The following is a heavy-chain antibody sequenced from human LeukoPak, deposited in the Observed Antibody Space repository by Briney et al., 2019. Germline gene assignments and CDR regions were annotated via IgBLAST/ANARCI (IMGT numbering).Heavy chain of an antibody. D-gene: IGHD4-11*01. CDR1: GFTFGNYW. CDR2: IHKDGSET. Sequence: EGSLRLSCAASGFTFGNYWMSWVRQAPGKGLEWVANIHKDGSETYFVDSVKGRFTMSRDNAENSLSLQMSSLKAEDTAIYYCARLDYSRVYVYWGQGTLVTVSS. V-gene: IGHV3-7*01. CDR3: ARLDYSRVYVY. J-gene: IGHJ4*02.